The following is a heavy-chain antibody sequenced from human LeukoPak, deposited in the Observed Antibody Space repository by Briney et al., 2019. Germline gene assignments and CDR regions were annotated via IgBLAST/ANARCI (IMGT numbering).Heavy chain of an antibody. D-gene: IGHD4-11*01. CDR2: INHSGST. CDR1: GGSFSGYY. CDR3: AGGVRTVSGVLNRYYGMDV. J-gene: IGHJ6*02. Sequence: SETLSLTCAVYGGSFSGYYWSWIRQPPGKGLEWIGEINHSGSTNYNPSLKSRVTISVGTSKNQFSLKLSSVTAADTAVYYCAGGVRTVSGVLNRYYGMDVWGQGTTVTVSS. V-gene: IGHV4-34*01.